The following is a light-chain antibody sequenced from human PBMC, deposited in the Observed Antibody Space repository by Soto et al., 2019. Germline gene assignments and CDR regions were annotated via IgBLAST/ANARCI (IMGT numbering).Light chain of an antibody. CDR1: NSNIGSNA. Sequence: QSVLTQPPSASGTPGQRVTISCSGSNSNIGSNAVSWYQQFPGTAPKLLIYSNDQRPSGVPDRFSGSKSGTSASLAISGLQSEDEADYYCSAWDDSLKGMFGGWTQLTVL. V-gene: IGLV1-44*01. J-gene: IGLJ3*02. CDR3: SAWDDSLKGM. CDR2: SND.